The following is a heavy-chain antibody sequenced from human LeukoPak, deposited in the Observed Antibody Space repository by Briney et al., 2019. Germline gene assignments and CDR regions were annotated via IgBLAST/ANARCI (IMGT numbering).Heavy chain of an antibody. Sequence: GGSLRLSCAASGFTFSSYGMNWVRQAPGKGLEWVSAISGSGGSTYYADSVKGRFTISRDNSKNTLYLQMNSLRAEDTAVYYCAKSYDSSGPTIDYWGQGTLVTVSS. CDR2: ISGSGGST. CDR1: GFTFSSYG. J-gene: IGHJ4*02. CDR3: AKSYDSSGPTIDY. D-gene: IGHD3-22*01. V-gene: IGHV3-23*01.